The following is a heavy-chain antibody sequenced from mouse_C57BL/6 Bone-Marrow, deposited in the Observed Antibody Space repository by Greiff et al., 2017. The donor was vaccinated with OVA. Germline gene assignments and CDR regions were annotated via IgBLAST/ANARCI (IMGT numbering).Heavy chain of an antibody. J-gene: IGHJ4*01. CDR3: ARGYYYGSSGYAMDY. D-gene: IGHD1-1*01. CDR2: IDPANGNT. CDR1: GFNIKNTY. Sequence: VQLQQSVAELVRPGASVKLSCTASGFNIKNTYMHWVKQRPEQGLEWIGRIDPANGNTKYAPKFQGKATITADPSSTTAYLQLSSLTSEDTAIYYCARGYYYGSSGYAMDYWGQGTSVTVSS. V-gene: IGHV14-3*01.